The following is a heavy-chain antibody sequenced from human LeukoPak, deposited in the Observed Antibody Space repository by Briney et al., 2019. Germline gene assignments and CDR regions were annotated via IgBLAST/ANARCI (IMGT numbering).Heavy chain of an antibody. D-gene: IGHD3-3*01. V-gene: IGHV4-34*01. CDR1: GGSFSGYY. CDR2: INHSGST. J-gene: IGHJ5*02. Sequence: SETLSLTCAVYGGSFSGYYWSWIRQPPGKGLEWIGEINHSGSTNYNPSLKSRVTISVDTSKNQFSLKLSSVTAADTAVYYCARGAIFGVVIRRKNWFGPWGQGTLVTVSS. CDR3: ARGAIFGVVIRRKNWFGP.